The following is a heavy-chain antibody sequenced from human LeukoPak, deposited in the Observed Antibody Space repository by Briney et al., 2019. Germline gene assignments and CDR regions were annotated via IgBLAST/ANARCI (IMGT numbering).Heavy chain of an antibody. J-gene: IGHJ4*02. Sequence: GGSLRLSCAGSGFTFSNYWMGWVRQAPGKGLEWVANIRQDGGQKYYVDSVKGRFTISRDNAKNSLYLQMNSLRAEDTAVYYCAGLPFGPPRDSSSWYSLRPYWGQGTLVTVSS. CDR1: GFTFSNYW. CDR2: IRQDGGQK. V-gene: IGHV3-7*01. CDR3: AGLPFGPPRDSSSWYSLRPY. D-gene: IGHD6-13*01.